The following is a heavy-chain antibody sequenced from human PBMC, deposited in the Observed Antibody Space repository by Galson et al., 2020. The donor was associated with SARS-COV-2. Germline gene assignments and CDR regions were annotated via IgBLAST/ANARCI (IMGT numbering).Heavy chain of an antibody. D-gene: IGHD3-22*01. CDR2: IYYSGST. CDR1: RVSIRNYY. CDR3: ARESYDSSGYYLAYFDY. Sequence: SETLSLTCTVSRVSIRNYYWSWIRQPPGKGLEWIGSIYYSGSTNYNPSLKSRVTISVDTSKNQFSLKLSSVTAADTAVYYCARESYDSSGYYLAYFDYWGQGTLVTVSS. V-gene: IGHV4-59*01. J-gene: IGHJ4*02.